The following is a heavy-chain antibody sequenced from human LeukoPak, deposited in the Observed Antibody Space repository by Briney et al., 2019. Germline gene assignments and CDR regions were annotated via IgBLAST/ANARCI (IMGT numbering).Heavy chain of an antibody. CDR1: GFTFSSHW. Sequence: GGALRLSCAASGFTFSSHWMTWVRQAPGKGLEWVANIKYDGSDKYYVDSVKGRFAISRDNAKNSLYLQMNSLRAEDAAVYYCVRWGSGNYYRYFDYWGQGTQVTVSS. CDR2: IKYDGSDK. J-gene: IGHJ4*02. D-gene: IGHD3-10*01. V-gene: IGHV3-7*01. CDR3: VRWGSGNYYRYFDY.